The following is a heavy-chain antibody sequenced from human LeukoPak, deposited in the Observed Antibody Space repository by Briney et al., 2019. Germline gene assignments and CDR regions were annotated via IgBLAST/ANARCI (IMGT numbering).Heavy chain of an antibody. V-gene: IGHV3-7*02. D-gene: IGHD5-12*01. Sequence: PGGSLRLSRAASGYTLSSYWVTCAPQAPGKGLEWVANIKPDGSDKNYADPVKGRFTISRDNPQNSLYLQMNSLRGEDTAVYYCVKAGGFSGYETFGYWGQGTVVTVSS. J-gene: IGHJ4*02. CDR1: GYTLSSYW. CDR3: VKAGGFSGYETFGY. CDR2: IKPDGSDK.